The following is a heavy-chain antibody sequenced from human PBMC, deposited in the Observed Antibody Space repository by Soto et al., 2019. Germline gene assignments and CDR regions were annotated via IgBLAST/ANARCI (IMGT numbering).Heavy chain of an antibody. CDR3: ATLYGDATDY. Sequence: QVQLVESGGGVVQPGTSLRLSCAASGFTFSSYGMHWVRQAPGKGLEWVAAISYDGTYKNYADSVKGRFTISRDNSKNTLYLQMNSLRADDTAVYYGATLYGDATDYWGQGTLVTVSS. CDR1: GFTFSSYG. D-gene: IGHD4-17*01. CDR2: ISYDGTYK. V-gene: IGHV3-30*03. J-gene: IGHJ4*02.